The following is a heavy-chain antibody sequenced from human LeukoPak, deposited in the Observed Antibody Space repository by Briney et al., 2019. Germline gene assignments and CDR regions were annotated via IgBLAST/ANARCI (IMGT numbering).Heavy chain of an antibody. CDR1: GGSISSYY. CDR2: IYYSGST. CDR3: ASTRKTYCSSTTCAAPDY. J-gene: IGHJ4*02. V-gene: IGHV4-59*01. Sequence: PSETLSLTCAVSGGSISSYYWSWIRQPPGKGLEWIGYIYYSGSTNYNPSLKSRVTISVDTSKNQFSLKLSTVTAADTAVYYCASTRKTYCSSTTCAAPDYWGQGTLVTVSS. D-gene: IGHD2-2*01.